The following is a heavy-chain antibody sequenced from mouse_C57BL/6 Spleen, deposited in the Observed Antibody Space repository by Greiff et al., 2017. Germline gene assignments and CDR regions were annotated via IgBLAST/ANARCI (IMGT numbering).Heavy chain of an antibody. Sequence: QVQLQQPGAELVKPGASVKLSCKASGYTFTSYWMQWVKQRPGQGLEWIGEIDPSDSYTNYNQKFKGKATLTVDTSSSTAYMQRSSLTSEDSAVYYCARRGDYYGSSYDYWGQGTTLTVSS. D-gene: IGHD1-1*01. V-gene: IGHV1-50*01. J-gene: IGHJ2*01. CDR2: IDPSDSYT. CDR1: GYTFTSYW. CDR3: ARRGDYYGSSYDY.